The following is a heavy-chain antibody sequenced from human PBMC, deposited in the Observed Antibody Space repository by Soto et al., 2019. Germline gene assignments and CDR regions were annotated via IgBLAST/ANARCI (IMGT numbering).Heavy chain of an antibody. D-gene: IGHD6-13*01. Sequence: QVQLQESGPGLMKPSGTLSLTCAVSGGSISSSNWWSWVRQPPGKGLEWIGEIYHSGSTNYNPSLKRRVTISVDKSKNQFPLKLNAVTAADTAVYYCARCIAAAGPIDYWGQGTLVTVSS. J-gene: IGHJ4*02. V-gene: IGHV4-4*02. CDR3: ARCIAAAGPIDY. CDR2: IYHSGST. CDR1: GGSISSSNW.